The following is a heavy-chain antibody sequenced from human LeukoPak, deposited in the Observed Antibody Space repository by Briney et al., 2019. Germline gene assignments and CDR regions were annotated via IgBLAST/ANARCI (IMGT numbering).Heavy chain of an antibody. CDR2: ISSSSSTI. Sequence: GGSLRLSCAASGFTFSSYSMNWVRQAPGKGLEWVSYISSSSSTIYYADSVKGRFTISRDNAKNSLYLQMNSLRAEDTAVYYCARDPYYYGSGRPRAFDIWGQGTMVTVSS. V-gene: IGHV3-48*01. CDR3: ARDPYYYGSGRPRAFDI. D-gene: IGHD3-10*01. CDR1: GFTFSSYS. J-gene: IGHJ3*02.